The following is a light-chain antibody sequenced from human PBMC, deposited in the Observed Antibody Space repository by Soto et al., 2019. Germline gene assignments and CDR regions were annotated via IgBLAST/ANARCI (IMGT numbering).Light chain of an antibody. Sequence: EIVLTHSPGTLSLCPWEIATLSCRASQSVSSSYLARYQQKPGQAPRLLIYGASSRAIGIPDRFSGSGSGTDFTLTISRLEPEDFALYYSQQYYNSPLTFGQGTKVDIK. CDR1: QSVSSSY. CDR3: QQYYNSPLT. V-gene: IGKV3-20*01. J-gene: IGKJ1*01. CDR2: GAS.